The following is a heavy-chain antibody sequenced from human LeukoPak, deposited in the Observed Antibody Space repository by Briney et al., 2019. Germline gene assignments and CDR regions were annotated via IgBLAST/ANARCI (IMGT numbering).Heavy chain of an antibody. CDR1: SYTFTSYG. J-gene: IGHJ6*03. D-gene: IGHD1-14*01. CDR2: ISAYNGNT. V-gene: IGHV1-18*01. CDR3: ARSIGDGSGYYYYYMDV. Sequence: GASVKVSCKASSYTFTSYGISWVRQAPGQGLEWMGWISAYNGNTNYAQKLQGRVTMTTDTSTSTAYMELRSLRSDDTAVYYCARSIGDGSGYYYYYMDVWGKGTTVTVSS.